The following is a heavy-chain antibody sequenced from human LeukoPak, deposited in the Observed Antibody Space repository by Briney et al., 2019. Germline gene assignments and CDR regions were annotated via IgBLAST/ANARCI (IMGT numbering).Heavy chain of an antibody. J-gene: IGHJ4*02. D-gene: IGHD6-13*01. CDR1: GYSFTCYY. Sequence: ASVKVSCKATGYSFTCYYMHWVRQAPGQGLEWMGWINPNSGGTNYAQKFQGRVTMTRDTSISTAYMELSRLRSDDTAVYYCAREVISSSWFPFDYWGQGTLVTVSS. V-gene: IGHV1-2*02. CDR3: AREVISSSWFPFDY. CDR2: INPNSGGT.